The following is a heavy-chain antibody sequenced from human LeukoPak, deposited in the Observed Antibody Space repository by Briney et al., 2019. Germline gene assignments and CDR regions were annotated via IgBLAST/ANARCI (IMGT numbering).Heavy chain of an antibody. V-gene: IGHV1-2*02. CDR3: ARAWRYTDWFDP. CDR2: INPNSGGT. D-gene: IGHD1-14*01. J-gene: IGHJ5*02. CDR1: GYTFTGYY. Sequence: GASVKVSCKASGYTFTGYYMHWVRQAPGQGLEWMGWINPNSGGTNYAQKFQGRVTMTRDTSISTAYMELSSLRSEDTAVYYCARAWRYTDWFDPWGQGTLVTVSS.